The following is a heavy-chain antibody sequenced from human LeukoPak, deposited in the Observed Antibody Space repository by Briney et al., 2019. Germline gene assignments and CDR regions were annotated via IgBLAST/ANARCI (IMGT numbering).Heavy chain of an antibody. V-gene: IGHV4-38-2*01. D-gene: IGHD1-20*01. CDR2: IYHSGRT. Sequence: SETLSLTCAVSGYSISSDYYWGWIRPPPGKGLEWIGSIYHSGRTYYNPSLKSRITMSLDASKNPFSLELSSVTAADTAVYYCATYNWDDPDAFDIWGQGTMVTVSS. J-gene: IGHJ3*02. CDR3: ATYNWDDPDAFDI. CDR1: GYSISSDYY.